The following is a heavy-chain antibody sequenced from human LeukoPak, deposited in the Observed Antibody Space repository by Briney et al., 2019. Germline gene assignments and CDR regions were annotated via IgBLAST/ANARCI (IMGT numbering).Heavy chain of an antibody. CDR3: AKVRDCGGDCLDY. Sequence: GGSLRLSCAASGFTFRDYGMHWFRQAPGKGLERVASISYDGSNKVYADSVKGRFTISRDNSKSTLYLQMNSLRAEDTAVYYCAKVRDCGGDCLDYWGQGTLVTVSS. CDR1: GFTFRDYG. J-gene: IGHJ4*02. D-gene: IGHD2-21*01. CDR2: ISYDGSNK. V-gene: IGHV3-30*18.